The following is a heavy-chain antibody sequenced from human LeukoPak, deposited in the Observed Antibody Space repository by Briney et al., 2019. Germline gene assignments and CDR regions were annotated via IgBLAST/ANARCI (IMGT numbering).Heavy chain of an antibody. CDR3: ARDRTPIVVVPAAIPCLSG. Sequence: ASVKVSCKASGGTFSSYTISWVRQAPGQGLEWMGRIIPILGIANYAQKFQGRVTITADKSTSTAYMELSSLRSEDTAVDYCARDRTPIVVVPAAIPCLSGWGQGTLVTVSS. CDR1: GGTFSSYT. D-gene: IGHD2-2*02. CDR2: IIPILGIA. J-gene: IGHJ4*02. V-gene: IGHV1-69*04.